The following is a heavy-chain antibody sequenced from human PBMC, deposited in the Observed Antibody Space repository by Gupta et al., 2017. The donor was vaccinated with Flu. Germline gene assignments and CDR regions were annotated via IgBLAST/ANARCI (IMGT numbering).Heavy chain of an antibody. J-gene: IGHJ4*02. CDR3: ATSTMVGLVGYFDY. CDR1: GGSITSGGHY. V-gene: IGHV4-31*03. Sequence: QVHLQESGPGLVKTSQTLALTCSVSGGSITSGGHYWNWIRQFPGKGLEWIGHIHYSGSTYYNPALRSRIVISIDTSNHQFSLNLNSVTAADTAVYFCATSTMVGLVGYFDYWGQGSLVTVAS. D-gene: IGHD3-3*01. CDR2: IHYSGST.